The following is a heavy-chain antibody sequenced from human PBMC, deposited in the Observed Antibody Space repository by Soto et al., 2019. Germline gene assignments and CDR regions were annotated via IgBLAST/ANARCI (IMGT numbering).Heavy chain of an antibody. V-gene: IGHV3-7*01. Sequence: PEGSLGLACAASGFTLRSYWMSWRRKPPGKGLEWRGSIKMDASGKRCVDSVKGRCTRSRDNAKNALYQQIDSLRAEDSAVYYGARDSGYGAGASVNRYLDCWGQGTLVAVSS. CDR3: ARDSGYGAGASVNRYLDC. CDR1: GFTLRSYW. D-gene: IGHD3-10*01. CDR2: IKMDASGK. J-gene: IGHJ4*02.